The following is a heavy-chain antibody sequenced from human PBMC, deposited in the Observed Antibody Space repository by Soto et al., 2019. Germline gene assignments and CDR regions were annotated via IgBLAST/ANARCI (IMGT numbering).Heavy chain of an antibody. CDR2: IKNKAGSYST. J-gene: IGHJ4*02. D-gene: IGHD3-3*01. CDR1: GFTLSDHY. CDR3: ADLTWNGYYLP. Sequence: EVQLVESGGGLVQPGGSLRLSCAASGFTLSDHYMDWVRQAPGKGLEWVGRIKNKAGSYSTEYAASVTGRFTISRDDSKNSSYLQMNSLKTEDTAVYYCADLTWNGYYLPWGQGTLVIVSS. V-gene: IGHV3-72*01.